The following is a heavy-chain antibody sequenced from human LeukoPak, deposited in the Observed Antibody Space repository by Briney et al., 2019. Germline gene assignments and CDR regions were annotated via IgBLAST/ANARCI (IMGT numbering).Heavy chain of an antibody. D-gene: IGHD4-17*01. CDR1: GGTFSSYA. CDR2: IIPIFGTA. CDR3: ARSHGDYDNVPNGY. J-gene: IGHJ4*02. V-gene: IGHV1-69*06. Sequence: RASVKVSCKASGGTFSSYAVSWVRQAPGQGLEWMRGIIPIFGTANYARKFQGRVTITADKSTSTAYMELSSLRSEDTAVYYCARSHGDYDNVPNGYWGQGTLVTVSS.